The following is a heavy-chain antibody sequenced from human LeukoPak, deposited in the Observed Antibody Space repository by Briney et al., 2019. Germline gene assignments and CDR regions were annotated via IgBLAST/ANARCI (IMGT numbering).Heavy chain of an antibody. Sequence: GSLRLSCAASGFTFSSYGMHWVRQAPGRGLEWVAVIWYDGSNKYYADSVKGRFTISRDNSKNTLYLQMNSLRAEDTAVYYCARGKGELYHYYGMDVWGQGTTVTVSS. V-gene: IGHV3-33*01. J-gene: IGHJ6*02. D-gene: IGHD3-16*01. CDR2: IWYDGSNK. CDR3: ARGKGELYHYYGMDV. CDR1: GFTFSSYG.